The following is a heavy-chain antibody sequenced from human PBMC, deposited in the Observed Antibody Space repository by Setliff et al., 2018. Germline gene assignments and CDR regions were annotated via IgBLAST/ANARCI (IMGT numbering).Heavy chain of an antibody. CDR2: IIPIFGTA. Sequence: SVKVSCKASGYTFTYRYLHWVRQAPGQALEWMGWIIPIFGTANYAQKFQGRVTITTDESTSTAYMELSSLRSEDTAVYYCARPGGSGSYGPPYYYGMDVWGQGTTVTVSS. V-gene: IGHV1-69*05. D-gene: IGHD3-10*01. CDR3: ARPGGSGSYGPPYYYGMDV. CDR1: GYTFTYRY. J-gene: IGHJ6*02.